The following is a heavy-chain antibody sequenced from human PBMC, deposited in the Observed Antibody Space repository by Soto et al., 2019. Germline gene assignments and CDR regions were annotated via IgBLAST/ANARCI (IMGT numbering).Heavy chain of an antibody. CDR3: ARGRYGDY. J-gene: IGHJ4*02. Sequence: QVHLVQSGAEVKRPGASVKVSCKGSGYTFTTYGITWVRQAPGQGLEWVGWISAHNGNTNYVQKLQGRVTVTRDTSTSTAYMELRSLRSDDTAVYYCARGRYGDYWGQGALVTVSS. CDR1: GYTFTTYG. D-gene: IGHD1-1*01. V-gene: IGHV1-18*01. CDR2: ISAHNGNT.